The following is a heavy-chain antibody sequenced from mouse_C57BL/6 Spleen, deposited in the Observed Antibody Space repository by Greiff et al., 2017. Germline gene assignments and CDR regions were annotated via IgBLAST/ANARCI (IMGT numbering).Heavy chain of an antibody. V-gene: IGHV7-3*01. CDR2: ISNKANGYTT. D-gene: IGHD2-2*01. J-gene: IGHJ4*01. CDR3: ARPHGYDERYSMDY. Sequence: EVQGVESGGGLVQPGGSLSLSCAASGFTFTDYYMSWVRQPPGKALEWLGFISNKANGYTTEYRASVKGRFTISRDNSPSILYLQMDALRAGDSATYYCARPHGYDERYSMDYWGQGTSVTVSS. CDR1: GFTFTDYY.